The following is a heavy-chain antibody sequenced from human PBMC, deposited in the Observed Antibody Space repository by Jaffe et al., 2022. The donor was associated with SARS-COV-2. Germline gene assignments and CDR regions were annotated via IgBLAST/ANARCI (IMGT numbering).Heavy chain of an antibody. J-gene: IGHJ3*02. Sequence: QVQLQESGPGLVKPSETLSLTCTVSGGSISSYYWSWIRQPPGKGLEWIGYIYYSGSTNYNPSLKSRVTISVDTSKNQFSLKLSSVTAADTAVYYCARAFPRPERHHDAFDIWGQGTMVTVSS. CDR1: GGSISSYY. CDR2: IYYSGST. D-gene: IGHD1-1*01. V-gene: IGHV4-59*01. CDR3: ARAFPRPERHHDAFDI.